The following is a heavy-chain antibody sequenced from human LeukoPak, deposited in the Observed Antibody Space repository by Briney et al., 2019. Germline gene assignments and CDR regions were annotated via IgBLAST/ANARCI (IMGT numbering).Heavy chain of an antibody. CDR1: GGSITGYS. CDR2: MFDRGSP. J-gene: IGHJ2*01. V-gene: IGHV4-4*09. D-gene: IGHD5-18*01. Sequence: PSETLSLTCSVSGGSITGYSRGWVRQPPGKGLECIGYMFDRGSPNLHPSLQNRVSTSVDTSKNEFSLRLTSVTAADTAVYYCARRIQLWSYWHFDLWGRGTLVTVSS. CDR3: ARRIQLWSYWHFDL.